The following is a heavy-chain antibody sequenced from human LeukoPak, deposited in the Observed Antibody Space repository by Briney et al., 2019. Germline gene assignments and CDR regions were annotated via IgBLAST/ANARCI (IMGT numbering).Heavy chain of an antibody. CDR2: ISGSDGST. CDR3: VREISSGLTFDI. J-gene: IGHJ3*02. Sequence: GGSLRLSCAASGFARSSMHWVRQAPGKGLEWISYISGSDGSTYYGDSVKGRFTISRDSAKTSLYLQMNALRAEDTAIYYCVREISSGLTFDIWGQGTMVTVSS. D-gene: IGHD3/OR15-3a*01. V-gene: IGHV3-48*03. CDR1: GFARSS.